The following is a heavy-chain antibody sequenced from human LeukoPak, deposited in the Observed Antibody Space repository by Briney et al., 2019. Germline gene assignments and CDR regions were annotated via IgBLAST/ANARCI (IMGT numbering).Heavy chain of an antibody. D-gene: IGHD2-2*01. CDR1: GGSFSGYY. J-gene: IGHJ5*02. CDR2: INHSGST. CDR3: ARGGGSFRYCSSTSCLHAFDP. Sequence: SETLSLTCAVYGGSFSGYYWSWIRQPPGKGLERIGEINHSGSTNYNPSLKSRVTISVDTSKNQFSLKLSSVTAADTAVYYCARGGGSFRYCSSTSCLHAFDPWGQGTLVTVSS. V-gene: IGHV4-34*01.